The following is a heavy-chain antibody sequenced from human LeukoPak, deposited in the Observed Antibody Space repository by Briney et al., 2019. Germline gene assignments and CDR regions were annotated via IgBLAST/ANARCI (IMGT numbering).Heavy chain of an antibody. CDR1: GFTFSSYS. D-gene: IGHD3-10*01. Sequence: GGSLRLSCAASGFTFSSYSMNWVRQAPGKGLEWVSYISSSSSTIYYADSVKGRFTISRDNAKNSLYLQMNSLRAEDTALYYCAKDMAAYYYSSGNIDYWGQGTLVTVSS. J-gene: IGHJ4*02. CDR2: ISSSSSTI. CDR3: AKDMAAYYYSSGNIDY. V-gene: IGHV3-48*04.